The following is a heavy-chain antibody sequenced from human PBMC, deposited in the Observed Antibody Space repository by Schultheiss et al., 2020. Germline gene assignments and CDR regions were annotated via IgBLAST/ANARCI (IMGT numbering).Heavy chain of an antibody. CDR2: INHSGST. Sequence: SQTLSLTCAVYGGSFSGYYWRWIRQPPGKGLECIGEINHSGSTNYNPSLKSRVTISVDTSKNQFSLKLSSVTAADTAVYYCARHGDYGDYAEPYYYGMDVWGQGTTVTVSS. CDR1: GGSFSGYY. J-gene: IGHJ6*02. CDR3: ARHGDYGDYAEPYYYGMDV. D-gene: IGHD4-17*01. V-gene: IGHV4-34*01.